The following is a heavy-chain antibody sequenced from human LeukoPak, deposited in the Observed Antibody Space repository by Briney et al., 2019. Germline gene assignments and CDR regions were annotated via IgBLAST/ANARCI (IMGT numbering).Heavy chain of an antibody. CDR3: AGHPRGQYTRGFSAFEI. D-gene: IGHD3-10*01. J-gene: IGHJ3*02. CDR1: GGSISGNSLC. Sequence: SETLSLTCTVSGGSISGNSLCWGWIRQPPGKGLEWIGSLSDTWNTYYNPSLSSRVSISIDTSNNHFSLRLNSVSDTDTAVYFCAGHPRGQYTRGFSAFEIWGRGTLVTVSS. CDR2: LSDTWNT. V-gene: IGHV4-39*02.